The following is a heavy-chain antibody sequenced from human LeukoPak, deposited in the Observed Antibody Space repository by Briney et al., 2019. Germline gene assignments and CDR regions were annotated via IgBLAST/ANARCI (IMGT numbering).Heavy chain of an antibody. D-gene: IGHD1-7*01. CDR2: ISPTSGTI. CDR3: VRDGGFPGTTASFEM. V-gene: IGHV3-48*03. CDR1: GFTFRSYE. J-gene: IGHJ3*02. Sequence: GALRLSCVVSGFTFRSYEMKWVRQGPGKGLEWISFISPTSGTIYYADSVKGRFIISRDNDRDSLYLQMNSLRAEDTAVYYCVRDGGFPGTTASFEMWGQGTMVTVSS.